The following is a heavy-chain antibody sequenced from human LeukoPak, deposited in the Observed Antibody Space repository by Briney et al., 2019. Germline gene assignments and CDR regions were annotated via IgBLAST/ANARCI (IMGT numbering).Heavy chain of an antibody. CDR2: MNPNSGNT. D-gene: IGHD3-10*01. CDR1: GYTFTSYD. J-gene: IGHJ4*02. V-gene: IGHV1-8*03. CDR3: ASVLWFGGIFFDY. Sequence: GASVKVSCKASGYTFTSYDINWVRQATGQGLEWMGWMNPNSGNTGYAQKFQGRVTITRNTSISTAYMELSSLRSEDTAVYYCASVLWFGGIFFDYWGQGTLVTVSS.